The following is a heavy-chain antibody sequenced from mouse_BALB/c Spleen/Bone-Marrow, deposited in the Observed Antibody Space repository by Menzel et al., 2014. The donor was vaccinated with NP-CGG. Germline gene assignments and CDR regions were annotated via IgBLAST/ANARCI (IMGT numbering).Heavy chain of an antibody. J-gene: IGHJ4*01. V-gene: IGHV5-17*02. D-gene: IGHD2-4*01. CDR2: ISSGSSTI. CDR1: GFTFSSFG. CDR3: TRKGALITHYYAMDY. Sequence: VKLMESGGGLVQPRGSRKLSCAASGFTFSSFGMHWVRQAPEKGLEWVAYISSGSSTIYYADTVKGRFTISRDNPKKTLFLHMTSLRSEDTAMYYCTRKGALITHYYAMDYRGQGTSVTVSS.